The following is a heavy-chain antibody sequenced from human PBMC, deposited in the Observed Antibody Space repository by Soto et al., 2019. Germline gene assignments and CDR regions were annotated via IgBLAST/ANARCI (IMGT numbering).Heavy chain of an antibody. Sequence: PSETLSLTCAVYGGSFSGYYWSWIRQPPGKGLEWIGEINHSGSTNYNPSLKSRVTISVDTSKNQFSLKLSSVTAADTAVYYCARGGSGRTYYYYYYGMDVWGQGTTVTVSS. D-gene: IGHD3-10*01. J-gene: IGHJ6*02. V-gene: IGHV4-34*01. CDR3: ARGGSGRTYYYYYYGMDV. CDR1: GGSFSGYY. CDR2: INHSGST.